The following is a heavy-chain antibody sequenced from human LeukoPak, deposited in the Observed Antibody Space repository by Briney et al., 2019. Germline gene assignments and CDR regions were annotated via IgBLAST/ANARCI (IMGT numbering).Heavy chain of an antibody. CDR1: GYSISSGYY. D-gene: IGHD3-9*01. CDR2: IYHSGST. CDR3: ARDYYDILTGSEHAFDI. V-gene: IGHV4-38-2*02. J-gene: IGHJ3*02. Sequence: PSETLSLTCTVSGYSISSGYYWGWIRQPPGKGLEWIGSIYHSGSTYYNPSLKSQVTISVDTSKNQFSLKLSSVTAADTAVYYCARDYYDILTGSEHAFDIWGQGTMVTVSS.